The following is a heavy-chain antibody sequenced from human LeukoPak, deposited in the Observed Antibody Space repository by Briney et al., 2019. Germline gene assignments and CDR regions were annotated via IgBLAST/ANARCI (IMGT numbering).Heavy chain of an antibody. CDR1: GGSISSSGYY. D-gene: IGHD4-17*01. J-gene: IGHJ4*02. V-gene: IGHV4-39*01. CDR3: ARHDYGDSPFDY. CDR2: IYYSGST. Sequence: SETLSLTCTVSGGSISSSGYYWGWIRQPPGKGLQWIGTIYYSGSTYYSPSLKSRVTISVDTSKNQFSLKLSSVTAADTAVYYCARHDYGDSPFDYWGQGTLVTVSS.